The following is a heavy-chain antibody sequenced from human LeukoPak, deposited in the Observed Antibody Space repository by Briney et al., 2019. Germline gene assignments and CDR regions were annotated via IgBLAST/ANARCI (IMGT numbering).Heavy chain of an antibody. CDR3: ARVARVSGHLLLWFGELFSSGMDV. J-gene: IGHJ6*02. CDR2: INWNGGST. CDR1: GFTFDDYG. D-gene: IGHD3-10*01. V-gene: IGHV3-20*04. Sequence: GGPLRLSCAASGFTFDDYGMSWVRQAPGKGLEWVSGINWNGGSTGYADSVKGRFTISRDNAKNSLYLQMNSLRAEDTALYYCARVARVSGHLLLWFGELFSSGMDVWGQGTTVTVSS.